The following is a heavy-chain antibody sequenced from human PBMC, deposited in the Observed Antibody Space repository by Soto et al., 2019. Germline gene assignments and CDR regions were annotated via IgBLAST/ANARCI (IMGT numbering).Heavy chain of an antibody. Sequence: ASVXVXXKXSGXXFTXXAIXXXRQAPGQRLEWMGWINAGNGNTKYSQKFQGRVTITRDTSASTAYMELSSLRSEDTAVYYCARGTPVFFDYWGQETLVTVSS. V-gene: IGHV1-3*01. CDR2: INAGNGNT. CDR1: GXXFTXXA. CDR3: ARGTPVFFDY. J-gene: IGHJ4*02.